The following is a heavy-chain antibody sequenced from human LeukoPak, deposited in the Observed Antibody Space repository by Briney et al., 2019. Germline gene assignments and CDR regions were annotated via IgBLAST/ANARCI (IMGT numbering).Heavy chain of an antibody. CDR1: VGSLSSGGYY. V-gene: IGHV4-30-2*01. CDR3: ARGIAPRFNWFDP. D-gene: IGHD6-6*01. Sequence: SQTLSLTCTVSVGSLSSGGYYWSWIQQPPGEGLEWIGYIYHSGRPYYNPSLKSRVTISVDRSKNQFSLKLSSVTAADTAVYYCARGIAPRFNWFDPWGQGTLVTVSS. CDR2: IYHSGRP. J-gene: IGHJ5*02.